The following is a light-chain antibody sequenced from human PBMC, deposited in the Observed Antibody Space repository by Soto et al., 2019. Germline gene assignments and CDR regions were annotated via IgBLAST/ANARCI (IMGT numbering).Light chain of an antibody. Sequence: EIVLTQSPGTLSLSPGERATLSCRASQSVNNNFLAWYQQRPGQAPRLLIYAASKRATDIPDRFSGSGSGTDFTLSITRLEPEDFAVYHCQQYGTSVITFGQGTRLEIK. J-gene: IGKJ5*01. CDR1: QSVNNNF. CDR3: QQYGTSVIT. CDR2: AAS. V-gene: IGKV3-20*01.